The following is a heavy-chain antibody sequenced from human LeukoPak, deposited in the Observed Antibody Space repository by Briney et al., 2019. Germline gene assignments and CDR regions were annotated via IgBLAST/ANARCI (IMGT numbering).Heavy chain of an antibody. CDR2: IYYSGST. J-gene: IGHJ4*02. D-gene: IGHD4-23*01. V-gene: IGHV4-39*01. CDR1: GGSISSSSYY. Sequence: KPSETLSLTCTVSGGSISSSSYYWGWIRQPPGKGLEWIGSIYYSGSTYYNPSLKSRVTISVDTSKNQFSLKLSSVTAADTAVYYFARHRLLRWMWDYWGQGTLVTVSS. CDR3: ARHRLLRWMWDY.